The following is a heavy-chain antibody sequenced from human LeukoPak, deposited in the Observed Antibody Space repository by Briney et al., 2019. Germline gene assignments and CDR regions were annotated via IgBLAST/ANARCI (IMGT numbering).Heavy chain of an antibody. J-gene: IGHJ4*02. V-gene: IGHV4-59*01. Sequence: SETLSLTCTVSGGSISSYYWSWIRQPPGKGLEWIGYSGSTNYNPSLKSRVTISVDTSKNQFSLKLSSVTAADTAVYYCAGDGGNGALDYWGQGTLVTVSS. CDR1: GGSISSYY. CDR3: AGDGGNGALDY. D-gene: IGHD4-23*01. CDR2: SGST.